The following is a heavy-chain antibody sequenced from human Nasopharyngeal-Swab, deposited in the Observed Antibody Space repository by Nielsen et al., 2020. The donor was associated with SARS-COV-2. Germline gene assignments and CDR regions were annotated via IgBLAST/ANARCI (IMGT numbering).Heavy chain of an antibody. V-gene: IGHV3-30*18. D-gene: IGHD4-17*01. CDR1: GFTFSSYG. CDR3: AKDDYGDDWRGRYYYYYYMDV. CDR2: ISYDGSNK. Sequence: GESLKISCVASGFTFSSYGMHWVRQAPGKGLEWVAVISYDGSNKYYADSVKGRFTISRDNSKNTLYLQMNSLRAEDTAVYYCAKDDYGDDWRGRYYYYYYMDVWGKGTTVTVSS. J-gene: IGHJ6*03.